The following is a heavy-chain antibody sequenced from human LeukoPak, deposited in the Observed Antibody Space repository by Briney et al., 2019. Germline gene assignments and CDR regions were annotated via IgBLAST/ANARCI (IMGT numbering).Heavy chain of an antibody. V-gene: IGHV3-30*03. CDR3: ARVALPRLDIVVVLTPSGQRDNYYMDV. J-gene: IGHJ6*03. CDR2: ISYDGSEK. Sequence: QSGGSLRLSCAASGFAFRTYGMHWVRQAPGKGLEWVAVISYDGSEKHNADSVKGRFTISRDNSKNMLYLEMNSLRAEDTAVYYCARVALPRLDIVVVLTPSGQRDNYYMDVWGKGTTVTVSS. CDR1: GFAFRTYG. D-gene: IGHD2-2*01.